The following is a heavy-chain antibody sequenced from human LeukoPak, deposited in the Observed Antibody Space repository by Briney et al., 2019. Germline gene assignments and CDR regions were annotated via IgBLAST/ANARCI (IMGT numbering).Heavy chain of an antibody. CDR3: ARGRGIAARPNYFDY. CDR2: IRSKANNYAT. J-gene: IGHJ4*02. CDR1: GFTFSDSA. D-gene: IGHD6-6*01. V-gene: IGHV3-73*01. Sequence: GGSLRLSCAASGFTFSDSAMHWVRQASGKGLEWVGRIRSKANNYATAYAASVKGRFTISRDDSKNTAYLQMNSLKTEDTAVYYCARGRGIAARPNYFDYWGQGTLVTVSS.